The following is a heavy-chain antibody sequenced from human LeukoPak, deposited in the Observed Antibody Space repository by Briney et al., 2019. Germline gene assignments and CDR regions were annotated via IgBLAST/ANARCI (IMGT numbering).Heavy chain of an antibody. Sequence: GSLRLSCAASGFTFSTYTMIWVRQAPGKGLEWVSSITSAGNFIYYADSLRGRFTVSRDNAKNSLYLQMNRLRAEDTAMYYCARDLWDHWGQGTLVTVSS. CDR1: GFTFSTYT. J-gene: IGHJ4*02. CDR3: ARDLWDH. CDR2: ITSAGNFI. V-gene: IGHV3-21*01.